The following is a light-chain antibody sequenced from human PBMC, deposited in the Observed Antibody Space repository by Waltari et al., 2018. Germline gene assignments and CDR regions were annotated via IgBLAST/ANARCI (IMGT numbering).Light chain of an antibody. V-gene: IGKV3-11*01. CDR2: DAS. Sequence: EIVLTQSPATLSLSPGERATLSCRARQRVSSYLAWYQQKPGQAPRLLIYDASNRATGIPARFSGSGSGTDFTLTISSLEPEDFAVYYCQQRSNWLVTFGQGTRLEIK. J-gene: IGKJ5*01. CDR3: QQRSNWLVT. CDR1: QRVSSY.